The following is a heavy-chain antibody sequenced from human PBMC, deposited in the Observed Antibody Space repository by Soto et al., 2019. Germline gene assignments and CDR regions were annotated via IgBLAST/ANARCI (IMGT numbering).Heavy chain of an antibody. CDR3: AAERDAETTDIDYYYGMDV. D-gene: IGHD4-4*01. J-gene: IGHJ6*02. CDR2: IVVGSGNT. CDR1: GFTFTSSA. Sequence: SVKVSCKASGFTFTSSAVQWVRQARGQRLEWIGWIVVGSGNTNYAQKFQERVTITRDMSTSTAYMELSSLRSEDTAVYYCAAERDAETTDIDYYYGMDVWGQGTTVTVYS. V-gene: IGHV1-58*01.